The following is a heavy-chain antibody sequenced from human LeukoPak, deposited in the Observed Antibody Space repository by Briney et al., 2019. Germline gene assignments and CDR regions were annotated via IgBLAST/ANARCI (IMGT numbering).Heavy chain of an antibody. CDR3: VSDVLMVYAHFDY. D-gene: IGHD2-8*01. CDR2: ISSNGGST. CDR1: GFTFSSYA. V-gene: IGHV3-64D*06. Sequence: GGSLRLSCSASGFTFSSYAMHWVRQAPGKGLEYVSAISSNGGSTYYADSVKGRFTISRDNSKNTPYLQMSSLRAEDTAVYYCVSDVLMVYAHFDYWGQGTLVTVSS. J-gene: IGHJ4*02.